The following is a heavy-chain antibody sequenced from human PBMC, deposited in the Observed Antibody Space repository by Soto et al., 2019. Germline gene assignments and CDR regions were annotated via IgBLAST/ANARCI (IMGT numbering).Heavy chain of an antibody. CDR1: GFTFSSYG. J-gene: IGHJ4*02. CDR3: ARSPPPYSSTYYFDY. D-gene: IGHD6-6*01. CDR2: ISGSGGST. Sequence: GRSLRLSCAASGFTFSSYGMHWGRQAPGKGLEWVTAISGSGGSTYYADSVKGRFTISRDNFKNTLYLQMNSLRAEDTAVYYCARSPPPYSSTYYFDYWGQRTLVTVS. V-gene: IGHV3-23*01.